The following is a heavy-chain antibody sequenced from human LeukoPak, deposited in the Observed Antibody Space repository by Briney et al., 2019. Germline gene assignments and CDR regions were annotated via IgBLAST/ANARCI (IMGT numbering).Heavy chain of an antibody. V-gene: IGHV4-34*01. CDR2: INHSGST. Sequence: SETLSLTCAVYGGSFSGYYWSWIRQPPGKGLEWIGEINHSGSTNYNPSLKSRVTISVDTSKNQFALKLSSVTAADTAVYYCARGRMVSGGFDYWGQGTLVTVSS. CDR3: ARGRMVSGGFDY. D-gene: IGHD3-10*01. CDR1: GGSFSGYY. J-gene: IGHJ4*02.